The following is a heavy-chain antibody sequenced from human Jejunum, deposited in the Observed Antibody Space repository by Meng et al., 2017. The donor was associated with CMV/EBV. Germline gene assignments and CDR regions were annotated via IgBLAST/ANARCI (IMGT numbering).Heavy chain of an antibody. J-gene: IGHJ4*02. CDR1: VGSGSYY. D-gene: IGHD3-10*01. Sequence: VGSGSYYWNWIRQSPGKGLEWIAYVFYSGSSDYNPSLKSRVTISVDTSRNQFFLQLTSVTAADTAVYYCARGAVNMVRGVPYYFDYWGQGALVTVSS. V-gene: IGHV4-61*01. CDR3: ARGAVNMVRGVPYYFDY. CDR2: VFYSGSS.